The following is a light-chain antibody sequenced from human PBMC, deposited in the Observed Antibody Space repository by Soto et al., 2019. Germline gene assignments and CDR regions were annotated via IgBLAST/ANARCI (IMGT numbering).Light chain of an antibody. CDR1: SSDVGAYNY. J-gene: IGLJ2*01. V-gene: IGLV2-14*01. CDR3: SSYTTSNTLG. Sequence: QSALTQPASVSGSPGQSITISCTGTSSDVGAYNYVSWYQQLPGKAPKLMIHDVSNRPSGVSNRFSGSKSGNTASLTISGLQAEDEADYYCSSYTTSNTLGFGGGTQLTVL. CDR2: DVS.